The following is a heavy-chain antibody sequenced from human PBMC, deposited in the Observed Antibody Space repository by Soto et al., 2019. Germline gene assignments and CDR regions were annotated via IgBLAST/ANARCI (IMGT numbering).Heavy chain of an antibody. J-gene: IGHJ5*02. D-gene: IGHD3-9*01. CDR3: ASTYYDILTGPIP. CDR2: INHSGST. CDR1: GGSFSDFY. Sequence: SETLSLTCAVYGGSFSDFYWSWIRQPPGKGLEWIGEINHSGSTNYNPSLKSRVTISVDTSKNQFSLKLSSVTAADTAVYYCASTYYDILTGPIPWGQGTLVTVSS. V-gene: IGHV4-34*01.